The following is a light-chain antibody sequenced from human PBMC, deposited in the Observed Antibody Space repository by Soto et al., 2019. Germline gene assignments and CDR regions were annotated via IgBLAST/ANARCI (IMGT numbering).Light chain of an antibody. Sequence: QSALTQPASVSGSPGQSITISCTGTSSDVGGYNYVSWYQQHPGKAPKLMIYEVSNRPLGVSNRFSGSKSGNTASLTISGLQAEDEADYYCSSYTSRSTVVFGGGTKVTVL. CDR2: EVS. CDR3: SSYTSRSTVV. V-gene: IGLV2-14*01. J-gene: IGLJ2*01. CDR1: SSDVGGYNY.